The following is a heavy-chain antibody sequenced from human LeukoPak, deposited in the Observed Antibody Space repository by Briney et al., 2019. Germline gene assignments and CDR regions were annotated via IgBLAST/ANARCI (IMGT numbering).Heavy chain of an antibody. V-gene: IGHV4-34*01. CDR1: GGSFSGYY. J-gene: IGHJ4*02. D-gene: IGHD3-22*01. Sequence: PSETLSLTCAVYGGSFSGYYWSWIRQPPGKGLEWIGEINHSGSTNYNPSLKSRVTISVDTSKNQFSLKLSSVTAADTAVYYCGRGLYYYDSSGYYVDWGQGTLVTVSS. CDR2: INHSGST. CDR3: GRGLYYYDSSGYYVD.